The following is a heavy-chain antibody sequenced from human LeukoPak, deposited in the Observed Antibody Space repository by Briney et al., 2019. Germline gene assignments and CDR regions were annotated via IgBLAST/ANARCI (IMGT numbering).Heavy chain of an antibody. Sequence: GGSLRLSCAASGFTFDTYGMNWVRQAPGKGLEWLSHIGSGGSTIYYADSVTGRFTISRDNAKNSLYLQMNSLRAEDTAIYYCAGEGSGWLPNFWGQGTLATVSS. J-gene: IGHJ4*02. V-gene: IGHV3-48*04. CDR2: IGSGGSTI. CDR1: GFTFDTYG. CDR3: AGEGSGWLPNF. D-gene: IGHD6-19*01.